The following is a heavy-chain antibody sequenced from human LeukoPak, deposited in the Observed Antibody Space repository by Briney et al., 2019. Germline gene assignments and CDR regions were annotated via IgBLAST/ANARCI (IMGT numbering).Heavy chain of an antibody. D-gene: IGHD1-26*01. CDR1: GFAFNTYT. J-gene: IGHJ6*03. Sequence: GGSLRLSCVGSGFAFNTYTITWVRQAPGKGLEWVSSITSTSAYRQYADSVRGRFTISRDNTKNSLYLQMNSLGAEDTAVYHCARVTAGATTLNYYYYSMVVWGKGTTVTVSS. CDR2: ITSTSAYR. V-gene: IGHV3-21*01. CDR3: ARVTAGATTLNYYYYSMVV.